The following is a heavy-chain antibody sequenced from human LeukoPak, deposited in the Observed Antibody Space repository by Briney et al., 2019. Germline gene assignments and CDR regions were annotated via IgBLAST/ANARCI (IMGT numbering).Heavy chain of an antibody. Sequence: NPSETLSLTCTLSGGSISTYYWSWIRQPPGKGLEWIGYIYHSGSTNYNPSLKSRVTISVDTSKNQFSLKLSSVTAADTAVYYCARGGWFPSPNCYLGQGTLVHVSS. D-gene: IGHD3-10*01. V-gene: IGHV4-59*01. CDR3: ARGGWFPSPNCY. J-gene: IGHJ4*02. CDR2: IYHSGST. CDR1: GGSISTYY.